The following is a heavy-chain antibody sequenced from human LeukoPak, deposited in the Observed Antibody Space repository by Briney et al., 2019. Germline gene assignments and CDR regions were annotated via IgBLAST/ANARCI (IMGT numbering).Heavy chain of an antibody. Sequence: ASVKVSCKASGYTFTSYGISWVRQAPGQGLEWMGWISAYNGNTNYAQKLQGRVTMTTDTSTSTAYMELRSLRSDDTAVYYCARDFFPRQVGSYLYYFDYWGQGTLVIVSS. CDR1: GYTFTSYG. J-gene: IGHJ4*02. V-gene: IGHV1-18*01. CDR3: ARDFFPRQVGSYLYYFDY. CDR2: ISAYNGNT. D-gene: IGHD3-10*01.